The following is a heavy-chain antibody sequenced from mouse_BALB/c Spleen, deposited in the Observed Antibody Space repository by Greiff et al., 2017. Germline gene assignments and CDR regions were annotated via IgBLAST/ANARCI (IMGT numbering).Heavy chain of an antibody. CDR2: IWAGGST. D-gene: IGHD2-4*01. CDR3: ARAGLRGEYYVDY. Sequence: VKLMESGPGLVAPSQSLSITCTVSGFSLTSYGVHWVRQPPGKGLEWLGVIWAGGSTNYNSALMSRLSISKDNSKSQVFLKMNSLQTDDTAMYDCARAGLRGEYYVDYWGQGTTLTVSS. CDR1: GFSLTSYG. V-gene: IGHV2-9*02. J-gene: IGHJ2*01.